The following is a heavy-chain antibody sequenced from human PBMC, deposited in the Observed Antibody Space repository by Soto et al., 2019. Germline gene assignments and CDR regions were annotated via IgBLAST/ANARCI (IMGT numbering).Heavy chain of an antibody. CDR2: IYYSGST. J-gene: IGHJ4*02. D-gene: IGHD6-19*01. V-gene: IGHV4-61*01. CDR3: ARAKSSGWSDYFDY. CDR1: GGSVSSGSNY. Sequence: TSETLSLTCTVSGGSVSSGSNYWSWIRQPPGKGLEWIGYIYYSGSTNYNPSLKSRVTISIDTSKNQFSLKQSSVTAADTAVYYCARAKSSGWSDYFDYWGQGTLVTVSS.